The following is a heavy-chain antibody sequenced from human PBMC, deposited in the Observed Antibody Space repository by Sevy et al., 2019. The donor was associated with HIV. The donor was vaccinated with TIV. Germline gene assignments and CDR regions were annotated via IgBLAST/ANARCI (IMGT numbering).Heavy chain of an antibody. V-gene: IGHV3-7*03. CDR1: GFNFNNYW. D-gene: IGHD1-26*01. CDR2: IKRDGSEK. Sequence: GGSLRLSCAASGFNFNNYWMTWVRQAPGKGLERVANIKRDGSEKYYLASVKGRFTISRDNAKKALYLQMNNLRADDTALYYCARDCNSATCLWGLDVWGQGTTVTVSS. CDR3: ARDCNSATCLWGLDV. J-gene: IGHJ6*02.